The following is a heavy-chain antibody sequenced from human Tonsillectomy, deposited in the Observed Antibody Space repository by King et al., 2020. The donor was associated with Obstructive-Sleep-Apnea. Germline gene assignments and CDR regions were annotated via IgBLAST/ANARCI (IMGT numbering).Heavy chain of an antibody. J-gene: IGHJ5*02. CDR1: GFTFHTHN. V-gene: IGHV3-48*04. CDR3: ARGGDSSGYYVWFDP. CDR2: ISSSGSTR. Sequence: VQLVESGGGLVQPWGSLRLSCAASGFTFHTHNINWVRQAPGKGLEWVSYISSSGSTRHYADYVKGRFTISRDNAKNSLYLQMNTLRAEDTAVYYCARGGDSSGYYVWFDPWGQGTQVSVSS. D-gene: IGHD3-22*01.